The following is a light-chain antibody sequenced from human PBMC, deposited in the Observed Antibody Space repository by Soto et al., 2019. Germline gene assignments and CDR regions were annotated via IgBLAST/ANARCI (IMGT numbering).Light chain of an antibody. V-gene: IGKV1-5*01. CDR3: QQYNNYSPWT. Sequence: DIQMTQSPSTLSASVGDRVTITCRASQSISNWLAWYQQKPGKAPKLLIYDASSLEGGVPSRFSGSGSGTEFTLTISSLQPDDFATYYCQQYNNYSPWTFGQGTKVEIK. J-gene: IGKJ1*01. CDR1: QSISNW. CDR2: DAS.